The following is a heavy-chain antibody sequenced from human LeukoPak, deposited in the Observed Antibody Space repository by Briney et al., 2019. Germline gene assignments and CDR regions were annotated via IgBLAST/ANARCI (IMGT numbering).Heavy chain of an antibody. CDR1: GGSFSGYY. D-gene: IGHD4-23*01. V-gene: IGHV4-34*01. J-gene: IGHJ6*02. Sequence: SETLSLTCAVYGGSFSGYYWSWIRQPPGEGVEWIGEINHSGSTNYNPSLKSRVTISVDTSKNQFSLKLSSVTAADTAVYYCARDQPLVIIGYYHGMDVWGQGTTVTVSS. CDR3: ARDQPLVIIGYYHGMDV. CDR2: INHSGST.